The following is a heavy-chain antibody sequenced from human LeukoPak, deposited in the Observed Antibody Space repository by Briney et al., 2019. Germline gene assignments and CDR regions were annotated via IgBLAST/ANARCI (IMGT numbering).Heavy chain of an antibody. D-gene: IGHD1-26*01. CDR1: GYIFTGYY. J-gene: IGHJ4*02. V-gene: IGHV1-2*02. Sequence: VSVKVSCKASGYIFTGYYMHWVRQAPGQGLEWMGWINPNSGDTNYAQKFQGRVTMTRDTSISTAYMELSRLRSDDTAVYYCARVGVGATTFAYWGQGTLVTVSS. CDR2: INPNSGDT. CDR3: ARVGVGATTFAY.